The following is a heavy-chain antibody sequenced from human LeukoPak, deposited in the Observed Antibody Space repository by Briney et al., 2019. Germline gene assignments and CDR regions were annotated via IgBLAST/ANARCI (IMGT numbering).Heavy chain of an antibody. CDR3: ARTLSRWDPFDY. Sequence: SETLSLTCTVSGGSISSYYWNWIRQPPGKGLEWIGYIYYSGSTNYNPSLKSRVTISVDTSKNQFSLNLTSVTAADTAVYYCARTLSRWDPFDYWGQGTLVTVSS. V-gene: IGHV4-59*01. CDR2: IYYSGST. D-gene: IGHD1-26*01. CDR1: GGSISSYY. J-gene: IGHJ4*02.